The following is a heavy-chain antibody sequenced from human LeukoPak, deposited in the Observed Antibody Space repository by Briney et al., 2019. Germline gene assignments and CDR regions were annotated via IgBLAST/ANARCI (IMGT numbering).Heavy chain of an antibody. CDR1: GFTFDDYG. Sequence: GGSLRLSCAASGFTFDDYGMTWVRQAPGRGLEWVSYINGRSSNIYYADTVKGRFTISRDNSKNSLYLHMNSLRVDDTAVYYCARRVGATSDHWGQGSLVTVAS. V-gene: IGHV3-48*04. J-gene: IGHJ1*01. D-gene: IGHD1-26*01. CDR2: INGRSSNI. CDR3: ARRVGATSDH.